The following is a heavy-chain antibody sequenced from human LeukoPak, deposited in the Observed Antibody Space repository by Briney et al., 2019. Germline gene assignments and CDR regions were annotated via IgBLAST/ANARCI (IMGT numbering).Heavy chain of an antibody. Sequence: SESLSLTCTVSGGSISSSSYYWGWIRQPPGKGLEWIGSIYYSGSTYYNPALKSRVTISVDTSKNQFSLKLSSVTAADTAVYYCARHADGSGTIGDYMDVWGKEATVTVSS. V-gene: IGHV4-39*01. J-gene: IGHJ6*03. CDR2: IYYSGST. CDR3: ARHADGSGTIGDYMDV. D-gene: IGHD3-10*01. CDR1: GGSISSSSYY.